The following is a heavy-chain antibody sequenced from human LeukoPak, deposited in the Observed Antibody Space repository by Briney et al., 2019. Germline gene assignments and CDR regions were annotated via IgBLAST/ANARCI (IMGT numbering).Heavy chain of an antibody. Sequence: SVTVSCXAAAGTLDNFAIIWVRQAPGQGLEWMGGINPIFDTPNYAQKFQDRVKITMDESTTTVYMELSSLRFEDTAVYYCARDGRGYSFAEYFQYWGLGTLVTVSS. CDR3: ARDGRGYSFAEYFQY. V-gene: IGHV1-69*05. D-gene: IGHD5-18*01. J-gene: IGHJ1*01. CDR2: INPIFDTP. CDR1: AGTLDNFA.